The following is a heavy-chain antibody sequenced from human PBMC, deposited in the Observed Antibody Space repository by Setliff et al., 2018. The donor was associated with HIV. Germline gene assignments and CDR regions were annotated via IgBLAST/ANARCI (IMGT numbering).Heavy chain of an antibody. Sequence: ASVKVSCKASGYTFSSYGISWVRQAPGQGLEWMGWISTYNGNTNYAQKLQGRVTMTTDTSSSTAYLDLRSLRSDDTAVYYCARDSDNFWSGHYAAFDYWGQGTLVTVSS. CDR2: ISTYNGNT. V-gene: IGHV1-18*01. CDR1: GYTFSSYG. CDR3: ARDSDNFWSGHYAAFDY. D-gene: IGHD3-3*01. J-gene: IGHJ4*02.